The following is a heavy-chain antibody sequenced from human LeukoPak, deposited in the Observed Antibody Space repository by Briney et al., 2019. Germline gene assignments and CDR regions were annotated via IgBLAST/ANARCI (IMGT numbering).Heavy chain of an antibody. J-gene: IGHJ6*02. Sequence: GGSLRLSCAASGFTFSSYWMSWVRQAPGKGLEGVANIKQDGSEKYYVDSVKGRFTISRDNAKNSLYLQMNSLRAEDTAVYYCARDERYCSSTSCGSYGMDVWGQGTTVTVSS. CDR3: ARDERYCSSTSCGSYGMDV. CDR1: GFTFSSYW. V-gene: IGHV3-7*01. CDR2: IKQDGSEK. D-gene: IGHD2-2*01.